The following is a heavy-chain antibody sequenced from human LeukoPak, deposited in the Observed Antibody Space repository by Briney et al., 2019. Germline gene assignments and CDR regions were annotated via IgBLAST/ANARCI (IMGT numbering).Heavy chain of an antibody. V-gene: IGHV1-69*13. CDR3: ARDSSRAPYNWFDP. Sequence: SVKVSCKASGYTFTYYGISWVRQAPGQGLEWMGGIIPIFGTANYAQKFQGRVTITADESTNTAYMELSSLRSEDTAVYYCARDSSRAPYNWFDPWGQGTLVTVSS. CDR2: IIPIFGTA. D-gene: IGHD6-13*01. J-gene: IGHJ5*02. CDR1: GYTFTYYG.